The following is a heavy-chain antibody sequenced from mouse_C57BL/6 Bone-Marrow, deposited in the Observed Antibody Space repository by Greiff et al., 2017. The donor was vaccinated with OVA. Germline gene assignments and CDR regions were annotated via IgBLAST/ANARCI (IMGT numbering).Heavy chain of an antibody. CDR2: IYPRSGNT. J-gene: IGHJ2*01. V-gene: IGHV1-81*01. D-gene: IGHD1-1*01. Sequence: QVQLQQSGAELARPGASVKLSCKASGYTFTSYGISWVKQRTGQGLEWIGEIYPRSGNTYYNEKFKGKATLTADKSSSTAYMELRRLTSEDSAVYFCARWGYYGSSIDYWGQGTTLTVSS. CDR1: GYTFTSYG. CDR3: ARWGYYGSSIDY.